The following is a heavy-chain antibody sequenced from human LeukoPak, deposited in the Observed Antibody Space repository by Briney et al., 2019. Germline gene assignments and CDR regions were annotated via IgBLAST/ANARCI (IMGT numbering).Heavy chain of an antibody. V-gene: IGHV3-23*01. CDR2: ISGSGGST. CDR3: AARRDGYNTDDY. CDR1: GFTFSSYA. J-gene: IGHJ4*02. Sequence: PGGSLRLSCAASGFTFSSYAMSWVRQAPGKGLEWVPAISGSGGSTYYADSVKGRFTISRDNSKNTLYLQMNSLRAEDTAVYYCAARRDGYNTDDYWGQGTLVTVSS. D-gene: IGHD5-12*01.